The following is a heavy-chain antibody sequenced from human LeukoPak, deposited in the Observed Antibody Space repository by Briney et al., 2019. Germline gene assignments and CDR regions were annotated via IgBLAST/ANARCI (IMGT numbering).Heavy chain of an antibody. Sequence: GGSLRLSCEASGFTFEDYAMHWVRHAPGKGLEWVSGISWNSQYIDYACSVKGRFTISRDNAKNSLYLQMNRLRPADTAVYDCAKDIGGSYEGVDGFELWGQRTMVTVSS. V-gene: IGHV3-9*01. J-gene: IGHJ3*01. CDR2: ISWNSQYI. CDR3: AKDIGGSYEGVDGFEL. CDR1: GFTFEDYA. D-gene: IGHD1-26*01.